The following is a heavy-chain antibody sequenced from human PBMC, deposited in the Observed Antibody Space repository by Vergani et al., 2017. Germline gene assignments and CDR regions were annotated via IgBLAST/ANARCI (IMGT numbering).Heavy chain of an antibody. CDR3: ARVLGASFDY. CDR2: IYYSGST. V-gene: IGHV4-39*01. Sequence: QLQLQESGPGLVKPSETLSLTCTVSGGSISSSSYYWGWIRQPPGKGLEWIGSIYYSGSTYYHPSLKSRVTISVDTSKNQFSLKLSSVTAADTAVYYCARVLGASFDYWGQATLVTVSS. J-gene: IGHJ4*02. D-gene: IGHD1-26*01. CDR1: GGSISSSSYY.